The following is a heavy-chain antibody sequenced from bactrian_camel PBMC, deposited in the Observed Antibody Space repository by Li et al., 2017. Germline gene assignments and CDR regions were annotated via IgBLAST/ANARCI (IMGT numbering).Heavy chain of an antibody. CDR3: AASMTTYGGYGPLSTYEFNY. CDR2: IDTDGTT. V-gene: IGHV3S1*01. J-gene: IGHJ4*01. Sequence: HVQLVESGGGSVQTGGSLRLSCAASGSGYRYSTYCLGWFRQTPGKGREGLASIDTDGTTHYADSVKGRFTISRDNAKNTLYLIINNPSPEDTVIYYCAASMTTYGGYGPLSTYEFNYWSQGTQVTVSS. CDR1: GYRYSTYC. D-gene: IGHD4*01.